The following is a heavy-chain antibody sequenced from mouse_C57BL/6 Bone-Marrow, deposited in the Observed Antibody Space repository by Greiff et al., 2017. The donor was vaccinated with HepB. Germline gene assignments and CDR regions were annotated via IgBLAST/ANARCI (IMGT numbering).Heavy chain of an antibody. J-gene: IGHJ3*01. V-gene: IGHV2-6*01. CDR3: ARASRWLLFAY. D-gene: IGHD2-3*01. CDR1: GFSLTSYG. CDR2: IWGAGST. Sequence: QVQLKESGPGLVAPSQSLSITCTVSGFSLTSYGVDWVRQSPGKGLEWLGVIWGAGSTNYNSALKSRLSISKDNSKSQVVLKMNSLQTDDTAMYYCARASRWLLFAYWGQGTLVTVSA.